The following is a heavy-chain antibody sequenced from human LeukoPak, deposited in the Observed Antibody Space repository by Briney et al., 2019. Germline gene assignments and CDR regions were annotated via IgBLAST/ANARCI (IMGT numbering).Heavy chain of an antibody. J-gene: IGHJ5*02. Sequence: GGSLRLSCAASGFTFSTYAMGWVRQAPGKGLEWVSVISGSGATTYYADSVKGRFTISRDNSKNTLYLQMNSLRAEDTAVYYCARLYGTYPGWFDPWGQGTLVTVSS. D-gene: IGHD4-17*01. CDR1: GFTFSTYA. CDR2: ISGSGATT. CDR3: ARLYGTYPGWFDP. V-gene: IGHV3-23*01.